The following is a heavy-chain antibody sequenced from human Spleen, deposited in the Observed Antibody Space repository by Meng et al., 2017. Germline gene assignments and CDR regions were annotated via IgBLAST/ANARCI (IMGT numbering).Heavy chain of an antibody. D-gene: IGHD4-11*01. J-gene: IGHJ4*02. Sequence: VPLQPWGAGLFKPSQTPSLTCVVSCWSFRASSWRWLRQPPGTGLAWIGQIPPSGRTNYNPSLESRATISVDTSQNKLSLKLSSVTAADSAVYYCARGQTTMAHDLDYWGQGTLVTVSS. CDR1: CWSFRASS. CDR3: ARGQTTMAHDLDY. V-gene: IGHV4-34*01. CDR2: IPPSGRT.